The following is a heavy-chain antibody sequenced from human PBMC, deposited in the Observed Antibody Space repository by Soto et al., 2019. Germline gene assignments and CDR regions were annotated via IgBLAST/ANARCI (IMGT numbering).Heavy chain of an antibody. D-gene: IGHD5-12*01. CDR3: ARDQGRDGYRAAAFDI. CDR2: IWYDGSNK. Sequence: PGGSLRLSCAASGFTFSSYGMHWVRQAPGKGLEWVAVIWYDGSNKYYADSVKGRFTISRDNSKNTLYLQMNSLRAEDTAVYYCARDQGRDGYRAAAFDIWGQGTMVTVSS. CDR1: GFTFSSYG. V-gene: IGHV3-33*01. J-gene: IGHJ3*02.